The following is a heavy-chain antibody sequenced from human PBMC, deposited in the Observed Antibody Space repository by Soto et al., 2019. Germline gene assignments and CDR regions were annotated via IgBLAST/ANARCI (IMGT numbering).Heavy chain of an antibody. J-gene: IGHJ6*02. D-gene: IGHD3-16*01. CDR2: ISYDGHNK. CDR3: AKTSPPFLASPRFSAMDV. V-gene: IGHV3-30*18. CDR1: GFTFGNYG. Sequence: QVQLVESGGGVVQPGRSLRLSCAAPGFTFGNYGMHWVRQAPGKGLEWVALISYDGHNKYYAESVEGRFTISRENSKNTLYLQMNSLRPADAAVYHCAKTSPPFLASPRFSAMDVWGQGTTITVSS.